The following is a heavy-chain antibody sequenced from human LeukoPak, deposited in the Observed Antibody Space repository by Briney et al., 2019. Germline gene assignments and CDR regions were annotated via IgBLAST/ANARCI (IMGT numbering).Heavy chain of an antibody. CDR2: IYHSGST. D-gene: IGHD2-2*03. J-gene: IGHJ3*02. CDR3: ASGSPGDAFDI. V-gene: IGHV4-30-2*01. Sequence: SEPLSLTCAVSGGSISSGGYSWSWIRQPPGKGLEWIGYIYHSGSTYYNPSLKSRVTISVDRSKNQFSLKLSSVTAADTAVYYCASGSPGDAFDIWGQGTMVTVSS. CDR1: GGSISSGGYS.